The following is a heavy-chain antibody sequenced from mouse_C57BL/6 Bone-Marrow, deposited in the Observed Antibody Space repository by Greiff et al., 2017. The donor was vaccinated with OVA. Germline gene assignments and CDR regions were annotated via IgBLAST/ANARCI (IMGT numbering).Heavy chain of an antibody. J-gene: IGHJ2*01. V-gene: IGHV1-76*01. D-gene: IGHD1-1*01. Sequence: QVQLQQSGAELVRPGASVKLSCKASGYTFTDYYINWVKQRPGQGLEWIARIYPGSGNTYYNEKFKGKATLTAEKSSSTAYMQLSSLTSEDSAVYFCARTTVVAYYFDYWGQGTTLTVSS. CDR2: IYPGSGNT. CDR1: GYTFTDYY. CDR3: ARTTVVAYYFDY.